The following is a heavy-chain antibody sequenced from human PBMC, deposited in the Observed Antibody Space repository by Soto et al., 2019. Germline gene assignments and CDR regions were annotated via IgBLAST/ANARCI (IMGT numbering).Heavy chain of an antibody. J-gene: IGHJ6*02. Sequence: ASVKVSCKASGGTFSSYAISWVRQAPGQGLEWMGGIIPIFGTANYAQKFQGRVTITADESTSTAYMELSSLRSEDTAVYYCARDLRYSSSSQFYYYYGMDVWGQGTTVTVSS. CDR2: IIPIFGTA. CDR1: GGTFSSYA. D-gene: IGHD6-6*01. V-gene: IGHV1-69*13. CDR3: ARDLRYSSSSQFYYYYGMDV.